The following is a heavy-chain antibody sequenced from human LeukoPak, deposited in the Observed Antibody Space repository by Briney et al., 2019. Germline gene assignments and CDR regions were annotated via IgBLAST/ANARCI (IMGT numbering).Heavy chain of an antibody. Sequence: GASVKVSCKASGYTFTSYGISWVRQAPGQGLEWMGWISAYNGNTNYAQKLQGRVTMTTDTSTSTAYMVLRSLRSDDTAVYYCARDVEAMRYYDSSGLFDYWGQGTLVTVSS. D-gene: IGHD3-22*01. CDR3: ARDVEAMRYYDSSGLFDY. CDR1: GYTFTSYG. V-gene: IGHV1-18*01. CDR2: ISAYNGNT. J-gene: IGHJ4*02.